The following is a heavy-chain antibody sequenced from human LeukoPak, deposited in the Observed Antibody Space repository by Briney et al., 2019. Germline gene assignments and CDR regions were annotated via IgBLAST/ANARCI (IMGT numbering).Heavy chain of an antibody. V-gene: IGHV7-4-1*02. CDR2: INANTGNP. D-gene: IGHD3-3*02. Sequence: ASVKVSCKASGYTFNNYAINWVRQAPGKGLEWMGWINANTGNPTYALGFTGRFVLSLETSVSTAYLQMNSLRAEDTAVYYCAKDSTALTNWGQGTLVTVSS. CDR3: AKDSTALTN. CDR1: GYTFNNYA. J-gene: IGHJ4*02.